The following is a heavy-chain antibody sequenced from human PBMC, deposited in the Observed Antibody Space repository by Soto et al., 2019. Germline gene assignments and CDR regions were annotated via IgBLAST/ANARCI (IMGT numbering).Heavy chain of an antibody. CDR2: ISSSSSTI. D-gene: IGHD3-22*01. V-gene: IGHV3-48*01. CDR3: AREDYYYDSSPKYGMDV. Sequence: EVQLVESGGGLVQPGGSLRLSCAASGFTFSRYSRNWVRQAPGKGLEWVSYISSSSSTIYYADSVKGRFTISRDNAKNSLYLQMNSLRAEDTAVYYCAREDYYYDSSPKYGMDVWGQGTTVTVSS. J-gene: IGHJ6*02. CDR1: GFTFSRYS.